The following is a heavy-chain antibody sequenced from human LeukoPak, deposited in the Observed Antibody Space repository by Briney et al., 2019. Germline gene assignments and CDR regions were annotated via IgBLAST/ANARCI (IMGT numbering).Heavy chain of an antibody. CDR2: IYYSGST. CDR3: ARGTSSGWFDP. V-gene: IGHV4-59*12. Sequence: SETLSLTCTVSGGSISSYYWSWIRQPQGKGLEWIGYIYYSGSTNYNPSLKSRVTISVDTSKNQFSLKLSSETAADTAVYYCARGTSSGWFDPWGQGTLVTVSS. CDR1: GGSISSYY. D-gene: IGHD6-19*01. J-gene: IGHJ5*02.